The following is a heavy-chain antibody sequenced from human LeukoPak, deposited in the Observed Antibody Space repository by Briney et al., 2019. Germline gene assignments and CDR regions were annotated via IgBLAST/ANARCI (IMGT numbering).Heavy chain of an antibody. CDR2: ISGGRVTT. V-gene: IGHV3-23*01. Sequence: GGSLRLSCAASGFTFSNYAMRWLRQAPGRGLEWVSTISGGRVTTFYADSVKGRVTISRDNSKNTLYLQMNSLRDEDTTVYYCAIDSGNSGWYVDYWGQGTLVTVSS. CDR3: AIDSGNSGWYVDY. CDR1: GFTFSNYA. D-gene: IGHD6-19*01. J-gene: IGHJ4*02.